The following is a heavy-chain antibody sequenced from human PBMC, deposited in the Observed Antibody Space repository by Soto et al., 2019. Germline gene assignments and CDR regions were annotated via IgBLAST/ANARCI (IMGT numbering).Heavy chain of an antibody. V-gene: IGHV1-69*01. Sequence: QVQLVQSGAEVKKPGSSVKVSCKASGGTFSSYAISWVRQAPGQGLEWMGGIIPIFGTANYAQKFQGRVTISADESKRTAYLELRSLRSEDTAVYYCAREGGAAAAKELWGMDVWGQGTTVTVSS. J-gene: IGHJ6*02. CDR2: IIPIFGTA. CDR1: GGTFSSYA. CDR3: AREGGAAAAKELWGMDV. D-gene: IGHD6-13*01.